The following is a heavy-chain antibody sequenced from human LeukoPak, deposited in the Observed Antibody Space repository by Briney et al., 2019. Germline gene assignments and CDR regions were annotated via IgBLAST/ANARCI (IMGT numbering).Heavy chain of an antibody. Sequence: GGSLRLSCAASGFTFSNYGMHWVRQAPGKGLEWVALIAYDGSIKYYVDSVKGRFTISRDNSKNTLYLQMNSLRAEDTAVYYCAKDEPPHILTGFGPLDSWGQGTLVTVSS. D-gene: IGHD3-9*01. J-gene: IGHJ4*02. CDR2: IAYDGSIK. V-gene: IGHV3-30*18. CDR3: AKDEPPHILTGFGPLDS. CDR1: GFTFSNYG.